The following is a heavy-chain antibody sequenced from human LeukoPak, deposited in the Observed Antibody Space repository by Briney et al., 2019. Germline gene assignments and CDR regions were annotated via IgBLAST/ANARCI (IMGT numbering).Heavy chain of an antibody. D-gene: IGHD6-19*01. V-gene: IGHV3-30*04. CDR3: ARSDSSGWYV. Sequence: PGRSLGLSCAASGFTFSSYAMHWVRQAPGKGLEWVAVISYDGSNKYYADSVKGRFTISRDNSKNTLYLQMNSLRAEDTAVYYCARSDSSGWYVWGQGTLVTVSS. J-gene: IGHJ4*02. CDR1: GFTFSSYA. CDR2: ISYDGSNK.